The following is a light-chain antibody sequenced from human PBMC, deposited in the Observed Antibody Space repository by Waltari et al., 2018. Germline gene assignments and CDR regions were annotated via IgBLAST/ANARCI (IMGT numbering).Light chain of an antibody. CDR2: KDF. J-gene: IGLJ2*01. V-gene: IGLV3-27*01. CDR1: VLAKGF. Sequence: SYELTQPSSESVSQGQTATITCSGDVLAKGFVRWFVQRPGQAPVLVIYKDFGRPSGIPGRFSGSRSGTTVTLTISGAQVEDEAEYYCYSAADNRLLFGGGTNLTVL. CDR3: YSAADNRLL.